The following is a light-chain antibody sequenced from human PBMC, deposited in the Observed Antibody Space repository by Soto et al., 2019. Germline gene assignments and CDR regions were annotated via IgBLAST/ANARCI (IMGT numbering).Light chain of an antibody. Sequence: QSALTQPPSASGSPGRSVTISCTGTSSDIGGYNYVSWYQQHPGKAPKLMIYEVSNRPSGVSNRFSGSKSGNTASLTISALQTEDEADYFCCSYTTSSTLWVFGGGTQLTVL. CDR2: EVS. J-gene: IGLJ3*02. V-gene: IGLV2-14*01. CDR3: CSYTTSSTLWV. CDR1: SSDIGGYNY.